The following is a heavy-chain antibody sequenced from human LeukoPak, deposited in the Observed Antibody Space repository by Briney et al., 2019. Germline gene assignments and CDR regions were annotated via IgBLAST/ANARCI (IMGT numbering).Heavy chain of an antibody. Sequence: PGGSLRLSCAASGFTFSTYAVNWVRQAPGNGLEWVSTISGSGGSTYYADSVKGRFTISRDNSKNTLYLQMNSLRAEDTAVYYCAKRDYYGSGKAFDIWGQGTMVTVSS. J-gene: IGHJ3*02. CDR3: AKRDYYGSGKAFDI. D-gene: IGHD3-10*01. V-gene: IGHV3-23*01. CDR2: ISGSGGST. CDR1: GFTFSTYA.